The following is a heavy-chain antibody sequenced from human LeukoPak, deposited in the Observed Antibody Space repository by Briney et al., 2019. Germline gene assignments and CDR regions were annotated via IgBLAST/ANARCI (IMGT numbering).Heavy chain of an antibody. CDR3: ARLIEGASGNWFDP. V-gene: IGHV4-59*01. D-gene: IGHD1-26*01. CDR2: IYYSGST. J-gene: IGHJ5*02. Sequence: SETLSLTCTVSGGSITNYYWSWIRQPPGKGLEWIGYIYYSGSTNYNPSLKSRVTISVDTSKNQFSLKLSSVTAADTAVYYCARLIEGASGNWFDPWGQGTLVTVSS. CDR1: GGSITNYY.